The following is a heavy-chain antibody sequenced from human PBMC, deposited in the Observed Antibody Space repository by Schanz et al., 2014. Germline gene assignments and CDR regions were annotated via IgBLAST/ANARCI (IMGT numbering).Heavy chain of an antibody. CDR3: AKYRGYYRVSGSYRELEY. CDR2: ISSASSTI. Sequence: EEQLVESGGGLVQPGGSLRLSCAASGFTFSSYGMHWVRQAPGKGLEWVSYISSASSTINYADSVKGRFTISRDNSKNTLYLQMNSLRPEDTAVYYCAKYRGYYRVSGSYRELEYWGQGTLVTVSS. D-gene: IGHD3-10*01. V-gene: IGHV3-48*01. J-gene: IGHJ4*02. CDR1: GFTFSSYG.